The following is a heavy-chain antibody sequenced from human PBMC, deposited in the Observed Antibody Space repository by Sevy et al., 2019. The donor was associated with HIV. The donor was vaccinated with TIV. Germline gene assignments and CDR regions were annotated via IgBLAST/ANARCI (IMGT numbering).Heavy chain of an antibody. J-gene: IGHJ4*02. CDR2: IKQDGSEK. D-gene: IGHD2-21*02. CDR3: ARESGSDWYLDY. V-gene: IGHV3-7*01. CDR1: EFTFSSYW. Sequence: GGSLRLSCAASEFTFSSYWMSWVRQAPGKGLEWVANIKQDGSEKYYVDSVKGRFTISRDDSKNTLYLQMDSLRAEDTAVYYCARESGSDWYLDYWGQGTLVIVSS.